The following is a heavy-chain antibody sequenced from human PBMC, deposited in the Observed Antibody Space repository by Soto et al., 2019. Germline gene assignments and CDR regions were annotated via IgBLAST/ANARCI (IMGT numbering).Heavy chain of an antibody. Sequence: QVQLQESGPGLVKPSESLSLTCTVSGGSVSSGSYYWSWIRQPPGKGLEWIGYIYYSGSTNYNPSLKSRVTISVDTSKNLFSLKLSSVTAADTAVYYCARGSGPNDAFDIWGQGTMVTVSS. D-gene: IGHD2-15*01. J-gene: IGHJ3*02. CDR1: GGSVSSGSYY. CDR3: ARGSGPNDAFDI. CDR2: IYYSGST. V-gene: IGHV4-61*01.